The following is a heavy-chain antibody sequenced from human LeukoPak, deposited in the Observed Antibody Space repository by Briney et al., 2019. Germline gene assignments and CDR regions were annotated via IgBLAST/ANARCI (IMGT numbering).Heavy chain of an antibody. CDR1: GFTFSSYG. CDR2: IWYDGSNK. J-gene: IGHJ4*02. CDR3: ARDQRALGYSYGFDY. V-gene: IGHV3-33*01. D-gene: IGHD5-18*01. Sequence: GGSLRLSCAASGFTFSSYGMHWVRQAPGKGLGWVAVIWYDGSNKYYADSVKGRFTISRDNSKNTLYLQMNSLRAEDTAVYYCARDQRALGYSYGFDYWGQGTLVTVSS.